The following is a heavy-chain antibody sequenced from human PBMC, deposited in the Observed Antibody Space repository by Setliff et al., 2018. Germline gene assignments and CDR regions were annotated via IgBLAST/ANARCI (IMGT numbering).Heavy chain of an antibody. V-gene: IGHV3-15*05. CDR3: TTAGSSDWVPIAY. D-gene: IGHD3-10*01. J-gene: IGHJ4*02. Sequence: GGSLRLSCAASGVTFTKAWMSLVRQAPGKGLEWVGRIKSKSEGGTTHYAGPVKGRITVSRDDSKNTLYLDLNSLQIEDTAVYYCTTAGSSDWVPIAYWGQGTLVTVSS. CDR2: IKSKSEGGTT. CDR1: GVTFTKAW.